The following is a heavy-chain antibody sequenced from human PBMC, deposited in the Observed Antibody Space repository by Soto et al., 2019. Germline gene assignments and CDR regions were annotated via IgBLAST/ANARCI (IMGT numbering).Heavy chain of an antibody. D-gene: IGHD3-16*01. V-gene: IGHV1-24*01. CDR1: GYTLTELS. Sequence: SVKVSCKVSGYTLTELSMHWVRQAPGKGLEWMGGFDPEDGETIYAQKFQGRVTMTEDTSTDTAYMELSSLRSEDTAVYYCATVGVGASTNPRGGYYYYYMDVWGKGTTVTVS. CDR3: ATVGVGASTNPRGGYYYYYMDV. J-gene: IGHJ6*03. CDR2: FDPEDGET.